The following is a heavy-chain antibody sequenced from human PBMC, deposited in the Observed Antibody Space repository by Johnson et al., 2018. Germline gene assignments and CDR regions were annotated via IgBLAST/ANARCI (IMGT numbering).Heavy chain of an antibody. Sequence: VQLVQSGGGPVKPGGSLRLSCAASRFSFSTYNSNWVRQAPGKGLEWVGFTKNKTNCGTTQYAASVKGRSTISRDESKRIAYLQMNSLKTEDTAVYYCARMDVWGQGTTVTVSS. V-gene: IGHV3-71*04. CDR1: RFSFSTYN. J-gene: IGHJ6*02. CDR2: TKNKTNCGTT. CDR3: ARMDV.